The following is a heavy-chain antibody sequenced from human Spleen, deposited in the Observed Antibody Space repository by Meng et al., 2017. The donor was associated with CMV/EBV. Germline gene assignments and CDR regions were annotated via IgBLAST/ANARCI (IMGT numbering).Heavy chain of an antibody. J-gene: IGHJ4*02. D-gene: IGHD2-2*01. CDR3: AKGDVLVVPAGYIDY. CDR1: GFTFSSYA. Sequence: GGLKISCAASGFTFSSYAMSWVRQAPGKGLEWVSTSSGSGASTYYADSVKGRFTISRDNSKNTLYLPMNSLRAEDTAVYYCAKGDVLVVPAGYIDYWGQGTLVTVSS. V-gene: IGHV3-23*01. CDR2: SSGSGAST.